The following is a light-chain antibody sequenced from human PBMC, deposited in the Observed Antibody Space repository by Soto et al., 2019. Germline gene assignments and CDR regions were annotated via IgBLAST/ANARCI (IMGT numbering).Light chain of an antibody. CDR2: GNT. CDR1: SSNLVAIYD. CDR3: QSYDSSRSGWV. J-gene: IGLJ3*02. V-gene: IGLV1-40*01. Sequence: QSVLTQPPSVSGAPGQRVTISCTGSSSNLVAIYDVQWYQQLPGTAPKLLIYGNTNRPSGVPDRFSGSKSGTSASLAITGLQAEDEADYYCQSYDSSRSGWVFGGGTKLTVL.